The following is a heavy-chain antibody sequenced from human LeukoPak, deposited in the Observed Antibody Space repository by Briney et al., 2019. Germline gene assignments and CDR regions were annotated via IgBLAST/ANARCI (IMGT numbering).Heavy chain of an antibody. Sequence: SETLSLTCTVSGVSISSPTYFWSWIRQPAGKGLEWIGRMDFSGTTNYNPSLQSRVTLSLDTSKNQFSLKLRSMTAADTAVYYCARYSGTGYGMYYFDYWGQGTLVTVSS. CDR3: ARYSGTGYGMYYFDY. CDR2: MDFSGTT. D-gene: IGHD3-9*01. J-gene: IGHJ4*02. V-gene: IGHV4-61*02. CDR1: GVSISSPTYF.